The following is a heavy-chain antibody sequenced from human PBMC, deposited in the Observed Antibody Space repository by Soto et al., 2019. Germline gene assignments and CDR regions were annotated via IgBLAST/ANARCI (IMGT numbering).Heavy chain of an antibody. CDR2: ISVYNGDT. V-gene: IGHV1-18*01. CDR1: GYTFTSYG. CDR3: ARVITGADY. D-gene: IGHD1-20*01. Sequence: ASVKVSCKASGYTFTSYGITWVRQAPGQGLEWMGWISVYNGDTNYAQKLQGRVTMTTDTSTSTAYMELRSLGSDDTAVYYCARVITGADYWGQGTLVTVSS. J-gene: IGHJ4*02.